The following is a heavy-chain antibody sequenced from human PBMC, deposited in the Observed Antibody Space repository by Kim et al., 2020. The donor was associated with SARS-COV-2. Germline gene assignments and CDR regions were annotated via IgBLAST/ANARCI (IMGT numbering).Heavy chain of an antibody. Sequence: ASVKVSCKASGYTFTSYAMHWVRQAPGQRLEWMGWINAGNGNTKYSQKFQGRVTITRDTSASTAYMELSSLRSEDTAVYYCASATYYYGSGSYYNVSDIDYWGQGPLVTVSS. CDR3: ASATYYYGSGSYYNVSDIDY. J-gene: IGHJ4*02. CDR1: GYTFTSYA. CDR2: INAGNGNT. V-gene: IGHV1-3*01. D-gene: IGHD3-10*01.